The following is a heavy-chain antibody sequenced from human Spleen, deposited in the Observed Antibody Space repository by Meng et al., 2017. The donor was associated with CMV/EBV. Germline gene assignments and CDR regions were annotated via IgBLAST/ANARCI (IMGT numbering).Heavy chain of an antibody. V-gene: IGHV3-73*01. Sequence: LSLTCAASGFIFSGSSMHWVRQASGKGLEWVGRIRNKTNNYATAYAASVKGRFTIFRDDSKNMVYLQMSSLKTEDTALYYCARHVSGGPRYWGQGTLVTVSS. CDR2: IRNKTNNYAT. J-gene: IGHJ4*02. CDR3: ARHVSGGPRY. CDR1: GFIFSGSS. D-gene: IGHD1-14*01.